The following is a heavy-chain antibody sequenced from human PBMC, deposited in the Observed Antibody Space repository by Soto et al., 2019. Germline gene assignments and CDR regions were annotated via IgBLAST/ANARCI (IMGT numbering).Heavy chain of an antibody. J-gene: IGHJ6*02. CDR3: ARNLYCSSTSCFNGMDV. CDR1: GGSISSSSYY. V-gene: IGHV4-39*01. Sequence: SETLSLTCTVSGGSISSSSYYWGWIRQPPGKGLEWIGSIYYSGSTYYNPSLKSRVTISVDTSKSQFSLKLSSVTAADTAVYYCARNLYCSSTSCFNGMDVWGQGTTVTVSS. D-gene: IGHD2-2*01. CDR2: IYYSGST.